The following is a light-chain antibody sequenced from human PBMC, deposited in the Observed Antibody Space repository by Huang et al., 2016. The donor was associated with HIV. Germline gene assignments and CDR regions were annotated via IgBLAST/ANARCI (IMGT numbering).Light chain of an antibody. V-gene: IGKV3-20*01. CDR1: QSFSSTS. Sequence: EIVLTPSPGTLSLSPGERATVSCRASQSFSSTSLAWYKQHPGQAPRLLIYDASSRATGIPDRCSGSGSGTDFTLPISSLEPEDFAVYYCQQYGSSPWTFGQGTKVEIK. CDR2: DAS. CDR3: QQYGSSPWT. J-gene: IGKJ1*01.